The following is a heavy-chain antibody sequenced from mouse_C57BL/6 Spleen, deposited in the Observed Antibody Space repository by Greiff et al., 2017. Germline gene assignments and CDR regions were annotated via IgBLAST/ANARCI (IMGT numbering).Heavy chain of an antibody. J-gene: IGHJ2*01. CDR3: ARKASYGYADFDY. V-gene: IGHV1-80*01. Sequence: QVQLQQSGAELVKPGASVKISCKASGYAFSSYWMHWVKQRPGQGLEWIGQIYPGDGDTNYNGKFKGKATLTADESSSTAYMQLRSLTSEDSAVYFCARKASYGYADFDYWGQGTTLTVSS. CDR2: IYPGDGDT. D-gene: IGHD2-9*01. CDR1: GYAFSSYW.